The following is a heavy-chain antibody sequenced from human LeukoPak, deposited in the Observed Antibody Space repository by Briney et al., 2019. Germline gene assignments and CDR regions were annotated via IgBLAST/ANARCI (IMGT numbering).Heavy chain of an antibody. V-gene: IGHV4-61*02. CDR1: GGSISSGSYY. J-gene: IGHJ3*02. CDR3: ARDRYYDSSGYAFDI. CDR2: IYTSGST. Sequence: SQTLSLTCTVSGGSISSGSYYWSWIRQPAGKGLEWIERIYTSGSTNYNPSLKSRVPISVDTSKNQFSLKLSSVTAAHTAVYYCARDRYYDSSGYAFDIWGQGTMVTVSS. D-gene: IGHD3-22*01.